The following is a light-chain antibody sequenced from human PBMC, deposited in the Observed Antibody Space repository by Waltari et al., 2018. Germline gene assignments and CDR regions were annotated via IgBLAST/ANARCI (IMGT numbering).Light chain of an antibody. V-gene: IGLV3-21*02. Sequence: SFVLTQPPSVTVAPGQTARITCGGEHLGGKSGHWYQPTPGHAPVLVVYDDSDRPSGIPHRFSGFNSGDAATLIISRVEAGDEADFYCQVWDSDSDRHVLFGGGTKLTVL. CDR3: QVWDSDSDRHVL. CDR1: HLGGKS. CDR2: DDS. J-gene: IGLJ2*01.